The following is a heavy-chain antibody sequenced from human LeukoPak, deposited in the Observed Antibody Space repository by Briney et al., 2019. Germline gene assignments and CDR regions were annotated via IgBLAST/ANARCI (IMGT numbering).Heavy chain of an antibody. Sequence: GGSLRLSCAASGFTFSSYAMSWVRQAPGKGLEWVSSISSSSSYIYYADSVKGRFTISRDNAKNSLYLQMNSLRAEDTAVYYCARDPDCGGDCYHYFDYWGQGTLVTVSS. CDR3: ARDPDCGGDCYHYFDY. J-gene: IGHJ4*02. V-gene: IGHV3-21*01. CDR2: ISSSSSYI. CDR1: GFTFSSYA. D-gene: IGHD2-21*02.